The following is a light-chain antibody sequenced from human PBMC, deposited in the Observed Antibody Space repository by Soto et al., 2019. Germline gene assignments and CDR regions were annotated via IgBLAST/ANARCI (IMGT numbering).Light chain of an antibody. CDR2: STT. J-gene: IGLJ2*01. V-gene: IGLV7-43*01. CDR3: LLYYGGGVV. CDR1: TGAVTSGYY. Sequence: QTVVTQEPSLTVPPGGTVTLTCGSSTGAVTSGYYPNWFQQKPGQPPRALIYSTTYKHSWTPARFSGSLLGGKAALTLSGVQPEDEADYYCLLYYGGGVVFGGGTKVTVL.